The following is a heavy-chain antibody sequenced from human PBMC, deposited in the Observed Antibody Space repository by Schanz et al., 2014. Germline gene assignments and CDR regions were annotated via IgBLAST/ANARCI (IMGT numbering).Heavy chain of an antibody. D-gene: IGHD6-19*01. V-gene: IGHV3-66*01. Sequence: EVQLVESGGGLVQPGESLRLSCAASGFSFSNYWMSWVRQAPGKGLEWVSITYSGGSTYYADSVKGRFTISRDNSKNTLYLLMNSLRVEDTAVYYCAKDLISGWSGFDYWGQGTLVTVSS. CDR3: AKDLISGWSGFDY. CDR2: TYSGGST. CDR1: GFSFSNYW. J-gene: IGHJ4*02.